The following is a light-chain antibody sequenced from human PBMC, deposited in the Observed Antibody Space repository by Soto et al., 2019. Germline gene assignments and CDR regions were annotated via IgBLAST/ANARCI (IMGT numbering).Light chain of an antibody. Sequence: QSALTQPPSASGSFGQSVTISCTGTSSDVGGYNYVSWYQQHPGKAPKLMIYEVSERHSGVPDRFSGSKSGNTASLTVSGLQADDEADYYCSSYSGTNYHYVFGTGTKSPS. CDR3: SSYSGTNYHYV. CDR2: EVS. V-gene: IGLV2-8*01. CDR1: SSDVGGYNY. J-gene: IGLJ1*01.